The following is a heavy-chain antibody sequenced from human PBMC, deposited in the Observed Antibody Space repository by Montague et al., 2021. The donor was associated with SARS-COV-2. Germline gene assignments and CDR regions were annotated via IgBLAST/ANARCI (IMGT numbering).Heavy chain of an antibody. CDR1: GGSFSGYY. J-gene: IGHJ6*02. CDR3: ARGPVDDNCSGGSCYSRYYYSMDV. D-gene: IGHD2-15*01. CDR2: INHSGST. V-gene: IGHV4-34*01. Sequence: SETLSLTCAVYGGSFSGYYWSWIRQPPGKGLGWIGEINHSGSTNYNPSLKSRVTISVDTSRNQFSLKLSSVTAADTAVYYCARGPVDDNCSGGSCYSRYYYSMDVWGQGTTVTVSS.